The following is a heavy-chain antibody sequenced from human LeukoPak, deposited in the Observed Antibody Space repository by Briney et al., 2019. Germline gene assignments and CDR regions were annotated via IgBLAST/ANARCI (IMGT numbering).Heavy chain of an antibody. J-gene: IGHJ3*02. CDR1: GGSMSSYY. CDR2: IYNSRST. Sequence: PSETLSLTCTVSGGSMSSYYWTWLRQPPGKELEWIGYIYNSRSTNYNPSLKSRVTISVDTSKNQFSLKLTSVTAADTAVYYCARDGRLGVFDIWGQGTMVTVSS. V-gene: IGHV4-4*08. D-gene: IGHD6-19*01. CDR3: ARDGRLGVFDI.